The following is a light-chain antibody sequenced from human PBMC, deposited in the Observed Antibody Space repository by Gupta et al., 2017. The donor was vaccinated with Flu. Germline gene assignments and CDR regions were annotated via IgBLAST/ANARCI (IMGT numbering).Light chain of an antibody. CDR1: QSLSGNY. CDR3: QQYGSSPRST. Sequence: FVLTQSPGTLSLSPGERATLSCKASQSLSGNYLAWYQQRPGQAPRLLIYDASRRASGIPDRFSGSGSGTDFTLTINRRDPEDFAVYYCQQYGSSPRSTFGHGTRVDIK. CDR2: DAS. V-gene: IGKV3-20*01. J-gene: IGKJ3*01.